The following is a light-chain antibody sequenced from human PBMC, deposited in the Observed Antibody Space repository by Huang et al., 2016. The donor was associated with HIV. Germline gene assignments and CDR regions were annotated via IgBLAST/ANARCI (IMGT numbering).Light chain of an antibody. V-gene: IGKV3-20*01. CDR1: QSFRNAY. J-gene: IGKJ4*01. CDR2: GTS. Sequence: EIVLTQSPGTLSLSPGERATLSCRASQSFRNAYLAWYRQKPGQAPRRRIYGTSSRAGGIPDRFSGGGSGTDFTLTITRLEPEDFAVYYCHQYGHSPLTFGGGTKVEIK. CDR3: HQYGHSPLT.